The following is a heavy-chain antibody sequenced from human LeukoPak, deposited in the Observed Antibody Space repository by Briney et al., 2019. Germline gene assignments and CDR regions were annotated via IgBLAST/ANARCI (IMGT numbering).Heavy chain of an antibody. CDR3: ARDGHIVGATGTYYGMDV. CDR2: INHSGIT. CDR1: GGSFSGYY. J-gene: IGHJ6*02. Sequence: SETLSLTCAVYGGSFSGYYWSWIRQPPGKGLEWIGEINHSGITDYNPSLKSRVTMSVDTPKSQFSLKLTSVTAADTAVYFCARDGHIVGATGTYYGMDVWGQGTTVTVSS. V-gene: IGHV4-34*01. D-gene: IGHD1-26*01.